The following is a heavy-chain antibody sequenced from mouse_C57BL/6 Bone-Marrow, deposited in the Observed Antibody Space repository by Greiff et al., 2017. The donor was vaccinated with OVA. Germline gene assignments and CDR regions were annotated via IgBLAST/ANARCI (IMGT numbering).Heavy chain of an antibody. CDR3: ARLYSNYEGFAY. D-gene: IGHD2-5*01. CDR2: INPSTGGT. V-gene: IGHV1-42*01. Sequence: EVQLQQSGPELVKPGASVKISCKASGYSFTGYYMNWVKQSPEKSLEWIGEINPSTGGTTYNQKFKAKATLTVDKSSSTAYMQLKSLTSEDSAVYYCARLYSNYEGFAYWGQGTLVTVSA. CDR1: GYSFTGYY. J-gene: IGHJ3*01.